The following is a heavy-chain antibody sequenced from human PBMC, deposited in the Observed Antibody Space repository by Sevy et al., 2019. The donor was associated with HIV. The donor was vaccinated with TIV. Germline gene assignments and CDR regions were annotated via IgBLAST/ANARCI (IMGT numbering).Heavy chain of an antibody. CDR2: ISGNGGST. D-gene: IGHD2-2*01. CDR1: GFTFSSYA. J-gene: IGHJ6*02. Sequence: GGSLRLSCAGSGFTFSSYAMNWVRQAPGKGLEWVSAISGNGGSTFYADSVKGRFSISRDNSKNTLYLQMNSLRAEDTAIYYCAKDLLIVVGEGMDVWGQGTTVNVSS. V-gene: IGHV3-23*01. CDR3: AKDLLIVVGEGMDV.